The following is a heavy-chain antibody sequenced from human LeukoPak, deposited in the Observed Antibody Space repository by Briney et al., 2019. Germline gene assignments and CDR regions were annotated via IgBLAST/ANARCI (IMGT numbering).Heavy chain of an antibody. V-gene: IGHV3-48*04. CDR1: GFTFSSYG. CDR3: ARVGASYGALDY. D-gene: IGHD1-26*01. J-gene: IGHJ4*02. Sequence: PGGSLRLSCAASGFTFSSYGMHWVRQAPGKGLEWVSFISSSGSTIFYADSVKGRFTISRDNARNSLYLQMNSLRSEDTAIYYCARVGASYGALDYWGQGALVTVSS. CDR2: ISSSGSTI.